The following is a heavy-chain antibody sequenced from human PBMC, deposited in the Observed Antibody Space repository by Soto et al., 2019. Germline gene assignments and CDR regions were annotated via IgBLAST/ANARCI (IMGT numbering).Heavy chain of an antibody. J-gene: IGHJ6*02. CDR1: GFTFSSYE. CDR2: ISSSGSTI. Sequence: GGSLRLSCAASGFTFSSYEMNWVRQAPGKGLEWVSYISSSGSTIYYADSVKGRFTISRDNAKNSLYLQMNSLRAEDTAVYYCASVSWLQPGGVWGQGPTVTLSS. CDR3: ASVSWLQPGGV. V-gene: IGHV3-48*03. D-gene: IGHD5-12*01.